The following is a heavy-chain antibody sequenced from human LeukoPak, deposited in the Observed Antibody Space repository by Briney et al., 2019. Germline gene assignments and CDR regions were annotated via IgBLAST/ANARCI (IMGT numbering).Heavy chain of an antibody. J-gene: IGHJ4*02. V-gene: IGHV3-7*01. D-gene: IGHD6-19*01. CDR1: GFTFSSYG. CDR3: AREKGLVRYYFDY. Sequence: PGRSLRLSCAASGFTFSSYGMHWVRQAPGKGLEWVANIKQDGSEKYYVDPVKGRFTISRDNAKNSLYLQMNSLRAEDTAVYYCAREKGLVRYYFDYWGQGTLVTVSS. CDR2: IKQDGSEK.